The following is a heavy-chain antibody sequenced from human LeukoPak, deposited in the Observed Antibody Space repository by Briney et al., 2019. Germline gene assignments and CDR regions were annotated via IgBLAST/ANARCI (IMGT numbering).Heavy chain of an antibody. D-gene: IGHD3-22*01. CDR1: GGSISSYY. J-gene: IGHJ5*02. CDR3: ARDQSSGYYILQEKWWWFDP. Sequence: SETLSLTCTVSGGSISSYYWSRIRQPAGKGLEWIGRIYTSGSTNYNPSLKSRVTMSADTSKNQFSLKLSSVTAADTAVYYCARDQSSGYYILQEKWWWFDPWGQGTLVTVSS. CDR2: IYTSGST. V-gene: IGHV4-4*07.